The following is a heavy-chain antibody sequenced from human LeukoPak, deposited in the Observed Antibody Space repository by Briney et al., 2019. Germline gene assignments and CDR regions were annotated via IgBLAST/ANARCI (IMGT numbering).Heavy chain of an antibody. Sequence: GGSLRLSCAASGFTFSDYYMSWIRQAPGKGLEWVSYISSSGSTIYYADSVKGRFTISRDNAKNSLYLQMNSLRAEDTAVYYCAREYPRTHYYDSSGFNWFDPWGQGTLVTVSS. D-gene: IGHD3-22*01. CDR3: AREYPRTHYYDSSGFNWFDP. J-gene: IGHJ5*02. CDR1: GFTFSDYY. V-gene: IGHV3-11*01. CDR2: ISSSGSTI.